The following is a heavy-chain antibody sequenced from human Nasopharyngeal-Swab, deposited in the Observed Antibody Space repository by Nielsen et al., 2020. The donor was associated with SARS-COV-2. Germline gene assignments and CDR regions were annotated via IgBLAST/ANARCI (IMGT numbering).Heavy chain of an antibody. V-gene: IGHV4-38-2*01. CDR1: GYSISSGYY. CDR3: ARHFPLSGIGVVITTPQIYFDY. CDR2: IYHSGST. Sequence: SETLSLTCAVSGYSISSGYYWGWIRQPPGTGLEWIGSIYHSGSTYYNPSLKSRVTISVDTSKNQFSLKLSSVTAADTAVYYCARHFPLSGIGVVITTPQIYFDYWGQGTLVTVSS. J-gene: IGHJ4*02. D-gene: IGHD3-22*01.